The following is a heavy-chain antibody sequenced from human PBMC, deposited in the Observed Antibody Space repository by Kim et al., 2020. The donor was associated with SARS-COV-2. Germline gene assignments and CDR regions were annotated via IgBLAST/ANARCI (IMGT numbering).Heavy chain of an antibody. V-gene: IGHV3-30*04. J-gene: IGHJ6*03. CDR2: TSYDGRNS. CDR1: GFTFNTCA. CDR3: VRDPEGAKYYYFYMDV. Sequence: GGSLRLSCAASGFTFNTCAMHWARQAPGKGLEWVAVTSYDGRNSSYAASVKGRFTISRDNSKNTLYLQMTGLRAEDTAVYYCVRDPEGAKYYYFYMDVWG. D-gene: IGHD3-16*01.